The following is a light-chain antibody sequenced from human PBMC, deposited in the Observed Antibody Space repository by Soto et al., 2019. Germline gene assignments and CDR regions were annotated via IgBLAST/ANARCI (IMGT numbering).Light chain of an antibody. J-gene: IGLJ2*01. CDR2: LNSDGSH. Sequence: QLLLTPSPSASASLRASVKLTCTLSSGHSSYAIAWHQQQPEKGPRYLMKLNSDGSHSKGDGIPDRFSGPSSGAERYLTISSLQSEDEADYYCQTWGSGIHVVFGGGTKLTVL. CDR3: QTWGSGIHVV. CDR1: SGHSSYA. V-gene: IGLV4-69*01.